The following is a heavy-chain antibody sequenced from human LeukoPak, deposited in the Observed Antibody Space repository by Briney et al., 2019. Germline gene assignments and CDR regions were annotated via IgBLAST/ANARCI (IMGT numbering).Heavy chain of an antibody. CDR2: IYTSGST. D-gene: IGHD5-18*01. J-gene: IGHJ4*02. Sequence: PSETLSLTCTVSGGSISSYYWSWLRQPAGKGLEWIGRIYTSGSTNYNPSLKSRVTMSVGTSKNQFSLKLSSVTAAHTAVYYCARGSGYSYSFTGRERTKSRLDYWGQGTLVTVSS. CDR1: GGSISSYY. V-gene: IGHV4-4*07. CDR3: ARGSGYSYSFTGRERTKSRLDY.